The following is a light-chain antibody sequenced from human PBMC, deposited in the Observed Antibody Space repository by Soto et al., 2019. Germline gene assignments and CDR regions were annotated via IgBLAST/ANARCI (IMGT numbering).Light chain of an antibody. CDR1: QDIRTD. CDR3: LQDYNYPRT. V-gene: IGKV1-6*01. J-gene: IGKJ1*01. Sequence: ALPMTQSPSSLSSPVGDRVTITCRASQDIRTDLGWYQQKPGKAPKQLIYGATTLQSGVPSRFSGSGSGTDFTLTISCLQPEDFATYYCLQDYNYPRTFGQGTKVEVK. CDR2: GAT.